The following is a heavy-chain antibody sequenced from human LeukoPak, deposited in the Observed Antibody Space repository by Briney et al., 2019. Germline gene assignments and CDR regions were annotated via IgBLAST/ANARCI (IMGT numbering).Heavy chain of an antibody. D-gene: IGHD2-21*01. Sequence: GGSLRLSCAASGFTLSNYWITWVRQAPGKGLEWVATIHQDGSHKYYVDSVKDRFSISRDNAKNSLFLQMNSLRAEDTAVYYCVVTRTRGDHWGQGTLVTVSS. CDR1: GFTLSNYW. CDR3: VVTRTRGDH. J-gene: IGHJ4*02. V-gene: IGHV3-7*03. CDR2: IHQDGSHK.